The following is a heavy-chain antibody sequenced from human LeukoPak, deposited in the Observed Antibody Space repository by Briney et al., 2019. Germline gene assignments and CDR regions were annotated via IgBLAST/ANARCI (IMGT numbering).Heavy chain of an antibody. Sequence: GGSLRLSCEASGFTFSSYAMHWVRQAPGKGLEYVSAISSNGGSTYYANSVKGRFTISRDNSKNTLYLQMGSLRAEDMAVYYCARDLIGSRSYDFWSGYLGPDVWGKGTTVTVSS. CDR1: GFTFSSYA. V-gene: IGHV3-64*01. CDR3: ARDLIGSRSYDFWSGYLGPDV. CDR2: ISSNGGST. J-gene: IGHJ6*04. D-gene: IGHD3-3*01.